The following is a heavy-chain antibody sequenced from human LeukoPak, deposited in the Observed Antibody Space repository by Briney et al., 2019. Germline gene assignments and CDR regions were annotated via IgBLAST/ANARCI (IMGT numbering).Heavy chain of an antibody. Sequence: ASVKVSCKTSGFTFTTYTMHWVRQAPGQRLEWMGWINAANGNTQYSQKFQGRVTITRDTSASTAYMELSSLRPEDTAVYYCARDRGVHYYDSSGYSYFQHWGQGTLVTVSS. D-gene: IGHD3-22*01. CDR1: GFTFTTYT. V-gene: IGHV1-3*01. J-gene: IGHJ1*01. CDR2: INAANGNT. CDR3: ARDRGVHYYDSSGYSYFQH.